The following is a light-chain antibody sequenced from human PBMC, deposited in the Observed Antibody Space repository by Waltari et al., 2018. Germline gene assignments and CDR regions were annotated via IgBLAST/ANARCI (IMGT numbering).Light chain of an antibody. CDR1: SSDVGVYNY. CDR3: NSYTTSSTMA. V-gene: IGLV2-14*03. Sequence: QSALTQPASVSGSPGQSITISCTGTSSDVGVYNYVSWYQQHPGKAPKLMIYDVSKRPSGVSNRFSGSKSGNTASLTISGLQAEDEADYYCNSYTTSSTMALGGGTKLTVL. CDR2: DVS. J-gene: IGLJ2*01.